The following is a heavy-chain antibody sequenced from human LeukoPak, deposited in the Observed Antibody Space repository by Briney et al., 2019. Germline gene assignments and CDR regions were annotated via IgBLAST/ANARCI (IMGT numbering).Heavy chain of an antibody. CDR1: GYTFTSYG. V-gene: IGHV1-18*01. CDR3: ARDMRFLEWLSRPIDY. D-gene: IGHD3-3*01. Sequence: ASVKVSCKPSGYTFTSYGISWVRQAPGQGLKWMGWISAYNGNTNYAQKLQGRVTMTTDTSTSTAYMELRSLRSDDTAVYYCARDMRFLEWLSRPIDYWGQGTLVTVSS. CDR2: ISAYNGNT. J-gene: IGHJ4*02.